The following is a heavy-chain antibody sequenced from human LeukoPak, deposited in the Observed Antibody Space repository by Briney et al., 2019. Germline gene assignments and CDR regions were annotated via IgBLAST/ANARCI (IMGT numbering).Heavy chain of an antibody. Sequence: SETLSLTCAVYGGSFSGYYWSWIRQPPGKGLEWIGEINHSGSTNYNPSLKSRVTISVDTSKNQFSLKLISVTAADTAVYYCARGHKVVVPAANYYFDYWGQGTLVTVSS. CDR3: ARGHKVVVPAANYYFDY. D-gene: IGHD2-2*01. J-gene: IGHJ4*02. CDR2: INHSGST. V-gene: IGHV4-34*01. CDR1: GGSFSGYY.